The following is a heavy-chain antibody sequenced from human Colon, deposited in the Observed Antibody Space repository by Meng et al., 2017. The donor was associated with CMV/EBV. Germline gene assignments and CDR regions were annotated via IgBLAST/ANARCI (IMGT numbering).Heavy chain of an antibody. CDR1: GDSINSNTYN. V-gene: IGHV4-39*07. J-gene: IGHJ4*02. Sequence: QLQESGPGLVKASETLSLTCTVSGDSINSNTYNWGWIRQPPGKGLEWIGNVYYTEGTYYNPSLKSRVTISIDTSMNQFSLKLSSVTAADTAIYYCVRGGTAMVAHFDYWGQGALVTVSS. D-gene: IGHD5-18*01. CDR2: VYYTEGT. CDR3: VRGGTAMVAHFDY.